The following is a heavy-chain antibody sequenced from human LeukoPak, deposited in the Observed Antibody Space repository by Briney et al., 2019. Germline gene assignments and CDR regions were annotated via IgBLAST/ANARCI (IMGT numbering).Heavy chain of an antibody. D-gene: IGHD1-1*01. V-gene: IGHV4-34*01. J-gene: IGHJ4*02. CDR3: ARRGQNSTGAFDY. CDR1: GGSFSGYY. Sequence: SETLSLTCAVYGGSFSGYYWSWIRQPPGKGLEWIGEINHSGSTNYNPSLKSRVTISVDTSKNQFSLKLSSVTAADTAVYYCARRGQNSTGAFDYWGQGTLVTVSS. CDR2: INHSGST.